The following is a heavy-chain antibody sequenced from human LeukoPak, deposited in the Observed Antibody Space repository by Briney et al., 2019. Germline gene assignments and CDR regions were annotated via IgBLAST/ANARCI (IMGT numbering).Heavy chain of an antibody. Sequence: GGSLRLSCAASGFTFSKYGINWVRQAPGKGLEWVSAISGSGGSTYYADSVKGRFTISRDNSKNTLYLQMNSLRAEDTAVYYCAKDGSGSYAFTFDPWGQGTLVTVSS. CDR3: AKDGSGSYAFTFDP. D-gene: IGHD1-26*01. J-gene: IGHJ5*02. V-gene: IGHV3-23*01. CDR1: GFTFSKYG. CDR2: ISGSGGST.